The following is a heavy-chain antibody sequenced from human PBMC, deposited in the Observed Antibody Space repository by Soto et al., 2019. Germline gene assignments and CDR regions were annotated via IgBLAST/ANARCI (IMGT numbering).Heavy chain of an antibody. V-gene: IGHV1-69*02. Sequence: QVQLVQSGAEVKKPGSSVKVSCKASGGTFSSYTISWVRQAPGQGLEWMGRIIPILGIANYAQKFQGRVTITADKATSTAYMELSSLRSEDTAVYYCARSLQFTMVRGVPAYNWFDPWGQGTLVTVSS. CDR3: ARSLQFTMVRGVPAYNWFDP. D-gene: IGHD3-10*01. CDR2: IIPILGIA. J-gene: IGHJ5*02. CDR1: GGTFSSYT.